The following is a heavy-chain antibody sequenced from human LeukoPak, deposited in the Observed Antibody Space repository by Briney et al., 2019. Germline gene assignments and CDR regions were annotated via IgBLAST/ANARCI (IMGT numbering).Heavy chain of an antibody. CDR3: ARETVAGTFDY. J-gene: IGHJ4*02. CDR2: ISSTADIV. CDR1: GFTFSEYY. V-gene: IGHV3-11*01. Sequence: KSVGSLRLSCAASGFTFSEYYMSWIRQAPGKGLEWVADISSTADIVSYADFVLGRFTISRDNGDDSLSLQLNSLRAEDTAVYYCARETVAGTFDYWSQGTLVTVSS. D-gene: IGHD6-19*01.